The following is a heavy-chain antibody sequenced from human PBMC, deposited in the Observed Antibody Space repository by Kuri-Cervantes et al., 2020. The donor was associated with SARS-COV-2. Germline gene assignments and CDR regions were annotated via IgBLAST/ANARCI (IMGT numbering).Heavy chain of an antibody. CDR1: GGSISSYY. D-gene: IGHD6-6*01. J-gene: IGHJ3*02. CDR3: AGEYSSFAMDALDI. V-gene: IGHV4-4*07. Sequence: GSLRLSCTVSGGSISSYYWSWIRQPAGKGLEWIGRIYTSGSTNYNPSLKSRVTMSVDTSKNQFSLKLSSVTAADTAVYYCAGEYSSFAMDALDIWGQGTMVTVSS. CDR2: IYTSGST.